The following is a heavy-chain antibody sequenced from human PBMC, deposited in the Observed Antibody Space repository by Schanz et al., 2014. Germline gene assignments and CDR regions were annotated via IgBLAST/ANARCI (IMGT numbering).Heavy chain of an antibody. Sequence: QVQLQQWGAGLLKPSETLSLTCAVYGGSFSGYYWSWIRQPPGKGLEWIAEINHGASTNYNPSLKSRVAISVDTTKNQFTLKLRSVTAADTAVYYCARDRVHGDLPGDIWGQGTMVTVSS. J-gene: IGHJ3*02. D-gene: IGHD4-17*01. CDR1: GGSFSGYY. CDR3: ARDRVHGDLPGDI. CDR2: INHGAST. V-gene: IGHV4-34*01.